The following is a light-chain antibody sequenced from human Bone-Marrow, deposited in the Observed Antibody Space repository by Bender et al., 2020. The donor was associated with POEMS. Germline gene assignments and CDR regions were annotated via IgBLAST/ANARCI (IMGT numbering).Light chain of an antibody. J-gene: IGLJ2*01. CDR2: EVN. CDR1: SSDVGGYDF. V-gene: IGLV2-23*02. Sequence: QSALTQPASVSGSPGQSITISCTGSSSDVGGYDFVSWYQQYPGKAPKLIIYEVNNRPSGVSNRFSGSKSGSTASLTISGLQAEDEADYYCCSYAGSRTFVVFGGGTKLTVL. CDR3: CSYAGSRTFVV.